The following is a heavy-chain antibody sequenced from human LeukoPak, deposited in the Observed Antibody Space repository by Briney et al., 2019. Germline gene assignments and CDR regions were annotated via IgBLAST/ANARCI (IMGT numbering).Heavy chain of an antibody. CDR1: GFTLSNYA. Sequence: NPGGSLRLSCAASGFTLSNYAMSWVRQAPGKGLEWVSSISSTSSYIYYADSVKGRFTISRDIAKNSLYLQMNSLRAEDTAVYYCARDYYGPGSPYGMDVWGQGTTVTVSS. CDR2: ISSTSSYI. J-gene: IGHJ6*02. CDR3: ARDYYGPGSPYGMDV. D-gene: IGHD3-10*01. V-gene: IGHV3-21*01.